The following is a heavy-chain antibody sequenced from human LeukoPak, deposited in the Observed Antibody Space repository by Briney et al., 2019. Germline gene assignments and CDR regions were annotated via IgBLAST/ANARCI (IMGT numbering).Heavy chain of an antibody. CDR2: IYSGGST. V-gene: IGHV3-53*01. D-gene: IGHD1-26*01. Sequence: GGSLRLSRAASGFTVSSNYMSWVRQAPGKGLEWVSVIYSGGSTYYADSVKGRFTISRDNSKNTLYLQMNSLRAEDTAVYYCARGYGGATTAYYFDYWGQGTLVTVSS. CDR1: GFTVSSNY. J-gene: IGHJ4*02. CDR3: ARGYGGATTAYYFDY.